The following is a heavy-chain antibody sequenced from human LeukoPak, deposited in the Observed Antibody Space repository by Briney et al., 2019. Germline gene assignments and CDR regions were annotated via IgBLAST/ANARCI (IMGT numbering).Heavy chain of an antibody. CDR2: FDPEDGET. Sequence: ASVKVSCKVSGYTLTELSMHWVRQAPGKGLEWMGGFDPEDGETIYAQKFQGRVTTTEDTSTDTAYMELSSLRSEDTAVYYCATLKAPMVRGVIITAYFDYWGQGTLVTVSS. CDR1: GYTLTELS. J-gene: IGHJ4*02. V-gene: IGHV1-24*01. D-gene: IGHD3-10*01. CDR3: ATLKAPMVRGVIITAYFDY.